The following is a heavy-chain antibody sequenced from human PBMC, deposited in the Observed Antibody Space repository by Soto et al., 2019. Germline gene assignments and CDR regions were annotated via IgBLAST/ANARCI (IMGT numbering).Heavy chain of an antibody. Sequence: SVTLSLTCAVSGGSISSGGYSWSWIRQPPGKGLEWIGYIYHSGSTYYNPSLKSRVTISVDRSKNQFSLKLSSVTAADTAVYYCAKVVTPDNWFDPWGQGTLVTVSS. V-gene: IGHV4-30-2*01. CDR1: GGSISSGGYS. CDR2: IYHSGST. CDR3: AKVVTPDNWFDP. J-gene: IGHJ5*02. D-gene: IGHD2-21*02.